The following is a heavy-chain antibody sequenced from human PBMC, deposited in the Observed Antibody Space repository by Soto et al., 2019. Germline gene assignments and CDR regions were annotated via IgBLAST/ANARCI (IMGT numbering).Heavy chain of an antibody. J-gene: IGHJ4*02. CDR3: AADLSLAAAGSDYHY. CDR2: IVVGSGNT. D-gene: IGHD6-13*01. Sequence: ASVKVSCKASGFTFTSSAGQWVRPARGQRLEWIGWIVVGSGNTNYAQKFQERVTITRDMSTSTAYMELSSLRSEDTAVYYCAADLSLAAAGSDYHYWGQGTLVTVSS. V-gene: IGHV1-58*01. CDR1: GFTFTSSA.